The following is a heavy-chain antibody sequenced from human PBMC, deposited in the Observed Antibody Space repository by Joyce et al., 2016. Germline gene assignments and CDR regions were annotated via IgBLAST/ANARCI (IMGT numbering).Heavy chain of an antibody. D-gene: IGHD6-19*01. Sequence: QVQLQKSGPGLVKPLQTLSLTCVVSGASIRNDGYYWSWIRQHPGMGLEWIGYIYHSGSTYYNPSLESRVTISADTSKSHFSLELRSVTAADTAVYYCAREYVAVAGTGIWGQGILVTVSS. V-gene: IGHV4-31*11. J-gene: IGHJ4*02. CDR1: GASIRNDGYY. CDR2: IYHSGST. CDR3: AREYVAVAGTGI.